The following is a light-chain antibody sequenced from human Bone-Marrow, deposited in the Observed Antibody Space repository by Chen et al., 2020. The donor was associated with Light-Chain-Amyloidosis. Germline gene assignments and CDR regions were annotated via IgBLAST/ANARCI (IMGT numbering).Light chain of an antibody. CDR2: DAS. V-gene: IGKV3-11*01. CDR1: QSVSSY. Sequence: ELVLTQSPDTMSLTQGERATLSCRASQSVSSYLAWYQQKPGQAPRLLIYDASNRATGIPARFSGSGSGTDFTLTISSLEPEDFAVYYCQQRSNWPPFTFGGGTKVEIK. J-gene: IGKJ4*01. CDR3: QQRSNWPPFT.